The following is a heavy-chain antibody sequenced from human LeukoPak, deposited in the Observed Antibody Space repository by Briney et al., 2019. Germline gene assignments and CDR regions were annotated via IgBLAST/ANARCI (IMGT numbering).Heavy chain of an antibody. D-gene: IGHD3-22*01. J-gene: IGHJ4*02. V-gene: IGHV4-30-2*01. Sequence: TSETLSLTCTVSGGSISSGGYYWSWIRQPPGKGLEWIGYIYHSGSTYYNPSLKSRVTISVDRSKNQFSLKLSSVTAADTAVYYCASDSSGTGTYFDYWGQGTLVTVSS. CDR2: IYHSGST. CDR3: ASDSSGTGTYFDY. CDR1: GGSISSGGYY.